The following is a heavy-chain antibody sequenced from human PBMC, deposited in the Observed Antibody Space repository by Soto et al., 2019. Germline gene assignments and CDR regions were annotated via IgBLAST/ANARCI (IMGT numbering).Heavy chain of an antibody. D-gene: IGHD1-20*01. V-gene: IGHV4-59*01. CDR2: IYYSGST. Sequence: SETLSLTCTVSGGSTGSYYWNWVRQPPGKGLEWIGYIYYSGSTNYNPSLKSRVTISLDTSKNQFSLKLKSVTAADTAVYYCAIVRHITNSWFDTWGQETLVTVSS. CDR1: GGSTGSYY. J-gene: IGHJ5*02. CDR3: AIVRHITNSWFDT.